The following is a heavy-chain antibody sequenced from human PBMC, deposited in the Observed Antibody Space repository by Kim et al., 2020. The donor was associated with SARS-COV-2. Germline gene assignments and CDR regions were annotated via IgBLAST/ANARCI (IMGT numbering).Heavy chain of an antibody. J-gene: IGHJ4*02. Sequence: SETLSLTCTVSGDSISFSNYYWGWIRQSPGKGLEWIGSIYYSGSTYYNPSLKSRATISGDTSKNQFSLRLSSVTAADTAVYYCARDRFYGTSSQGEFDYWGRGTLVTVSS. CDR3: ARDRFYGTSSQGEFDY. CDR1: GDSISFSNYY. V-gene: IGHV4-39*07. CDR2: IYYSGST. D-gene: IGHD3-16*01.